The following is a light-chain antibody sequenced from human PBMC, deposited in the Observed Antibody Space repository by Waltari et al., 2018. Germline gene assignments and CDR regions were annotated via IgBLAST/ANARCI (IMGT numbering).Light chain of an antibody. V-gene: IGLV4-69*01. Sequence: QLVVTQSPSASASLGAPVNLPCTPSSGHSSNIIAWLQKQPEKGPRYFMTVYSDGSHRRGDHIPDRVSSSSSWAEPYRTSSRPQGEDEADYYCQNGGHGTWVFGGGTQVTVL. J-gene: IGLJ3*02. CDR3: QNGGHGTWV. CDR2: VYSDGSH. CDR1: SGHSSNI.